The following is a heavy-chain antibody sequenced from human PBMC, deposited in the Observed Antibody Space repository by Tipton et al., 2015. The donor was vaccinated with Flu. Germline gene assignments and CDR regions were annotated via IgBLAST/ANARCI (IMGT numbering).Heavy chain of an antibody. J-gene: IGHJ3*02. V-gene: IGHV1-18*01. CDR2: ISVYNGNT. D-gene: IGHD2-8*02. Sequence: HLVQSGAEVKKPGASVKVSCKASGYTLTSSSVSWVRQAPGQGLEWMGWISVYNGNTKFAQKVQGRVTMTTDTITSTAYMELRSLRFDDTAVYYCVRAAGLLGPFDIWGQGTMVTVSS. CDR3: VRAAGLLGPFDI. CDR1: GYTLTSSS.